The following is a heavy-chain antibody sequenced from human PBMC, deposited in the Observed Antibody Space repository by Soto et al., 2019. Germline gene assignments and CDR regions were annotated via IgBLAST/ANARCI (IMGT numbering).Heavy chain of an antibody. Sequence: PSETLSLTCRVSGDSISDTIYYWGWVRQPPGKGLEWIGSIHYSGTTQFHPSLKTRVTISVDTSKNEFSLRLRSVTAADTAVYYCAGESQVAIEYWGQGALVTVSS. CDR2: IHYSGTT. J-gene: IGHJ4*02. V-gene: IGHV4-39*01. CDR3: AGESQVAIEY. CDR1: GDSISDTIYY.